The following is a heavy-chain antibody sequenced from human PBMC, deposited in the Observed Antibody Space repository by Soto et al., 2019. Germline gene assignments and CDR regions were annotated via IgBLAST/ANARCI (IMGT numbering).Heavy chain of an antibody. CDR3: ITDSYCSGGSCLPHLIYGMDV. V-gene: IGHV3-15*01. Sequence: EVQLVESGGGLVKPGGSLRLSCAASGFTFSNAWMSWVRQAPGKGLEWVGRIKSKTDGGTTDYAAPVKGRFTISRDDSKNTLYLQMNSLKTEDTAVYYCITDSYCSGGSCLPHLIYGMDVWGQGTTVTVSS. CDR1: GFTFSNAW. CDR2: IKSKTDGGTT. J-gene: IGHJ6*02. D-gene: IGHD2-15*01.